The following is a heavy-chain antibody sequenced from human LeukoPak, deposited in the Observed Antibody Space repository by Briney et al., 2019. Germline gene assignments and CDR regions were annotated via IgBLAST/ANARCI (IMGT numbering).Heavy chain of an antibody. CDR3: ASQRGYAHAFDS. V-gene: IGHV4-59*03. Sequence: PSETLSLTCTVSGGSSSSYYWSWILQPPGEQLEWIGFIYYSGNPIYNPSLKSRVTISVDTSKNQVSLKVTSVTAADTAVYYCASQRGYAHAFDSWGQGTLVTVSS. J-gene: IGHJ4*02. CDR2: IYYSGNP. CDR1: GGSSSSYY. D-gene: IGHD5-18*01.